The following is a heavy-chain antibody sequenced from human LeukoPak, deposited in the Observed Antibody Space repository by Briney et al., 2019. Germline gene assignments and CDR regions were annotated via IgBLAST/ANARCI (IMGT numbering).Heavy chain of an antibody. CDR1: GFMFSSYA. Sequence: PGGSLRLSCAASGFMFSSYAMNWVRQAPGKGLEWVSAISGSGGSTYYADSVKGRFTISRDNSKNTLSLQMNSLRAEDTAVYYCAKDRVYYYGSGSCPAWGQGTLVTVSS. CDR2: ISGSGGST. D-gene: IGHD3-10*01. CDR3: AKDRVYYYGSGSCPA. J-gene: IGHJ4*02. V-gene: IGHV3-23*01.